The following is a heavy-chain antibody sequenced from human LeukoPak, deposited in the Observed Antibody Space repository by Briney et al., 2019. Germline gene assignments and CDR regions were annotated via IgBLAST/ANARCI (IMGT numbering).Heavy chain of an antibody. D-gene: IGHD3-9*01. CDR1: GFTFSNYW. Sequence: PGGSLRLSCAASGFTFSNYWMSWVRQAPGKGLEWVSAISGSGGSTHYADSVKGRFTISRDNSKNTLYLQMNSLRAEDTAVYYCAKDLRLVTLNWGQGTLVTVSS. V-gene: IGHV3-23*01. CDR3: AKDLRLVTLN. CDR2: ISGSGGST. J-gene: IGHJ4*02.